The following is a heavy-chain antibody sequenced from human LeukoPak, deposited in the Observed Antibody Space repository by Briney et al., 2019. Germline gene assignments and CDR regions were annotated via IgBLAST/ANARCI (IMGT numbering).Heavy chain of an antibody. CDR1: GGSINSVSYY. V-gene: IGHV4-61*01. CDR2: IYYSGST. J-gene: IGHJ4*02. CDR3: ARLGGGWELPY. Sequence: SETLSLTCIVSGGSINSVSYYWSWIRQPPGKELEWIGYIYYSGSTNYNPSLKSRVTISVDTSKNQFSLKLSSVTAADTAVYYCARLGGGWELPYWGQGTLVTVSS. D-gene: IGHD1-26*01.